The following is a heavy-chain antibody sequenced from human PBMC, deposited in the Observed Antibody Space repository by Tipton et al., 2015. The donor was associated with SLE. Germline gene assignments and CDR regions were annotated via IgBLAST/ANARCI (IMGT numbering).Heavy chain of an antibody. CDR3: ARDPSMREAFDI. CDR1: GGSFSGYY. CDR2: VNHSGST. V-gene: IGHV4-34*01. J-gene: IGHJ3*02. D-gene: IGHD2/OR15-2a*01. Sequence: TLSLTCAVYGGSFSGYYWSWIRQPPGKGLEWIGEVNHSGSTNYNPSLKSRVTISVDTSKNQFSLKLSFVTAADTAVYYCARDPSMREAFDIWGQGTMVTVSS.